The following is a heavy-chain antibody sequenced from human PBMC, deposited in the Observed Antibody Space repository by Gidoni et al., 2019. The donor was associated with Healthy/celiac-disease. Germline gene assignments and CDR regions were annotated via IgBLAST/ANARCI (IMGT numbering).Heavy chain of an antibody. Sequence: QVQLVESGGGVVQPGRSLRLSWAASGFTFSSYGMDWVRQAPGKGLEWVAVIWYDGSNKYYADSVKGRFTISRDNSKNTLYLQMNSLRAEDTAVYYCATSGVSAEANWGQGTLVTVSS. CDR2: IWYDGSNK. J-gene: IGHJ4*02. D-gene: IGHD3-10*01. CDR1: GFTFSSYG. V-gene: IGHV3-33*01. CDR3: ATSGVSAEAN.